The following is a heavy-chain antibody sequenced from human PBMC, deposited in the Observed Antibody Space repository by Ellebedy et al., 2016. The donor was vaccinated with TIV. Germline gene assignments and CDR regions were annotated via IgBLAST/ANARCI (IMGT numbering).Heavy chain of an antibody. J-gene: IGHJ4*02. CDR2: ISHSETT. D-gene: IGHD6-19*01. CDR1: GGSISSSFYQ. Sequence: SETLSLTCTVSGGSISSSFYQWGWIRQPPGKGLEWVGSISHSETTYYNPSLKSRVTISVDTSKNQFSLRLSSVTAADTALYYCAEGRSGWYYFDYWGRGTPVTVSS. CDR3: AEGRSGWYYFDY. V-gene: IGHV4-39*07.